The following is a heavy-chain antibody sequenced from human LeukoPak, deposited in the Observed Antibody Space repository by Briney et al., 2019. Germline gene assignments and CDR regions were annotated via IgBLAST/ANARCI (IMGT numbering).Heavy chain of an antibody. CDR2: INHSGST. J-gene: IGHJ4*02. CDR1: GGSLSGYY. V-gene: IGHV4-34*01. Sequence: PSETLSLTCAVYGGSLSGYYWSWIRQPPGKGLEWIGEINHSGSTFYNPSLKSRVTISVDTSKNQFSLNLRSVTAADTAVYYCARVDSDNTVTDDYWAQGTPVTVSP. D-gene: IGHD4-11*01. CDR3: ARVDSDNTVTDDY.